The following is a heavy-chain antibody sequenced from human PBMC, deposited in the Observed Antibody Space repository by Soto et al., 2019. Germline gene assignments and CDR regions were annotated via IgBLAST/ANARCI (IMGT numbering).Heavy chain of an antibody. J-gene: IGHJ4*02. Sequence: EVQLVESGGGLVQPGGSLRLTCAASGFTVSSNYMSWVRQAPGKGLEWVSVSYSGGSAYYADSVKGRFTISRDNSKSTLYLQMNSLRAEDTAVYYCARHGYSYGGGYFDYWRQGTLVTVSS. V-gene: IGHV3-66*04. CDR2: SYSGGSA. D-gene: IGHD5-18*01. CDR1: GFTVSSNY. CDR3: ARHGYSYGGGYFDY.